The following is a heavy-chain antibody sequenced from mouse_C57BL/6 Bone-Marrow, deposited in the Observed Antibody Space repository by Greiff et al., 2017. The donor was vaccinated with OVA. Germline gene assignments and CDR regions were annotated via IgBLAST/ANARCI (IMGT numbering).Heavy chain of an antibody. Sequence: QVQLQQSGAELVKPGASVKISCKASGYAFSSYWMNWVKQRPGKGLEWIGQIYPGDGDTNYNGTFKGKATLTADKSSSTAYMQLSSLTSEDSAVYFCARSDYGSSYWYFDVWGTGTTVTVSS. CDR1: GYAFSSYW. V-gene: IGHV1-80*01. CDR3: ARSDYGSSYWYFDV. J-gene: IGHJ1*03. CDR2: IYPGDGDT. D-gene: IGHD1-1*01.